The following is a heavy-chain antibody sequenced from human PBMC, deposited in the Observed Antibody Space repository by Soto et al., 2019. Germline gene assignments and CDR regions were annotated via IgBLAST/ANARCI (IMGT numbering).Heavy chain of an antibody. D-gene: IGHD2-21*02. J-gene: IGHJ4*02. V-gene: IGHV4-39*01. CDR3: ARQRTTVVTQAYFDH. Sequence: PSETLSLTCIVSGESISSSSYYWGWIRQPPGKGVEWIGSIYYSGRNYYNPSFKSRVTISIDTSKNQFSLKLSSVTATDTAVYYCARQRTTVVTQAYFDHWGQGALVTVSS. CDR1: GESISSSSYY. CDR2: IYYSGRN.